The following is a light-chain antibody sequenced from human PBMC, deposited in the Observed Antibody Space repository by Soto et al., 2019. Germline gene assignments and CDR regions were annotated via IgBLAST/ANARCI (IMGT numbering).Light chain of an antibody. Sequence: QSVLTQPASVSGSAGQSIRITNTENNSEIGLYNFVSWYQQRPGQAPQLLIFDVSNRPSGISDRFSGSKSGTTASLTISGLQAEDEADYYCNSDTNTSPPYVFGTG. V-gene: IGLV2-14*01. CDR1: NSEIGLYNF. CDR3: NSDTNTSPPYV. CDR2: DVS. J-gene: IGLJ1*01.